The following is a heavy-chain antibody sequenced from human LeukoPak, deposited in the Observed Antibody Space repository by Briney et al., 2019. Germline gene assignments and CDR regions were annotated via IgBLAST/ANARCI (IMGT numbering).Heavy chain of an antibody. D-gene: IGHD3-10*01. CDR3: ARKLFYYGSGRGMDV. J-gene: IGHJ6*04. Sequence: KASETLSLTCAVYGGSFSGYYWSWIRQPPGKGLEWIGEINHSGSTNYNPSLKSRVTISVDTSKNQFSLKLSSVTAADTAVYYCARKLFYYGSGRGMDVWGKGTTVTVSS. CDR1: GGSFSGYY. V-gene: IGHV4-34*01. CDR2: INHSGST.